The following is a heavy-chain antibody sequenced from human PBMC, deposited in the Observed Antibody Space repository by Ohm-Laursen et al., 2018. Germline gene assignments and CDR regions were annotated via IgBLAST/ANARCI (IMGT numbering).Heavy chain of an antibody. CDR3: ARDGGNWNFDF. J-gene: IGHJ4*02. CDR2: INPSGGST. D-gene: IGHD1-1*01. Sequence: VSSAKVSCKASGYTFTGYYMHRVRQAPGQGLEWMGIINPSGGSTTYAQKFQGRVSMTRDTSTSTVYMEVSSLRSEDTAMYYCARDGGNWNFDFWGQGTLVAVSS. V-gene: IGHV1-46*01. CDR1: GYTFTGYY.